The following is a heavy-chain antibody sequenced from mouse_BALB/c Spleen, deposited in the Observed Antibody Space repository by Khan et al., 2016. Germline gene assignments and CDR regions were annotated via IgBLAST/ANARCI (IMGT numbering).Heavy chain of an antibody. J-gene: IGHJ4*01. V-gene: IGHV1S34*01. D-gene: IGHD2-4*01. CDR2: ISCYNGAT. CDR3: ARGDYDGYYAMDY. CDR1: GYSFTGYY. Sequence: LVKTGASVKISCKASGYSFTGYYIHWVKQSHGKGLEWIGYISCYNGATNYNQKFRGKAKFTVATSSSTAYMQFNSLTSEDSAVYYCARGDYDGYYAMDYWGQGTSVTVSS.